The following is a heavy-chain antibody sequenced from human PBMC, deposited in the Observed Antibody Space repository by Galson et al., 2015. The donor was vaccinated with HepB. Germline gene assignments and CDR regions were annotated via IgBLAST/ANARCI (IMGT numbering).Heavy chain of an antibody. CDR3: ARYILTGYYPGDAFDI. CDR2: IDWDDDK. Sequence: PALVKPTQTLTLTCTFSGFSLSTSGMCVSWIRQPPGKALEWLARIDWDDDKYYSTSLKTRLTISKDTSKNQVVLTMTNMDPVDTATYYCARYILTGYYPGDAFDIWGQGTMVTVSS. CDR1: GFSLSTSGMC. V-gene: IGHV2-70*11. J-gene: IGHJ3*02. D-gene: IGHD3-9*01.